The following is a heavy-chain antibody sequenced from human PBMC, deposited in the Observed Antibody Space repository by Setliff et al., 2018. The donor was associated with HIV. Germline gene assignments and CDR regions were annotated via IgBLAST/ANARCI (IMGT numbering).Heavy chain of an antibody. CDR1: GGSISSSSYY. CDR3: ARDGSRSLGVSYPYFMDV. CDR2: IYYGGGT. Sequence: ETLSLTCSVSGGSISSSSYYWGWIRQPPGKGLEWIGSIYYGGGTFYNPSLKSRVTISLDTSKNQFSLQVNSVTPEDTAVYYCARDGSRSLGVSYPYFMDVWGKGTTVTVSS. V-gene: IGHV4-39*07. D-gene: IGHD6-13*01. J-gene: IGHJ6*03.